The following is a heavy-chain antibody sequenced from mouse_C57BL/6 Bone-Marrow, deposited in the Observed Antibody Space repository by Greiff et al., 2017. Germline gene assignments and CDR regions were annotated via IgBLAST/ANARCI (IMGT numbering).Heavy chain of an antibody. V-gene: IGHV1-64*01. D-gene: IGHD1-1*01. Sequence: QVQLKQPGAELVKPGASVKLSCKASGYTFTSYWMHWVKQRPGQGLEWIGMIHPNSGSTNYNEKFKSKATLTVDKSSSTAYMQLSSLTSEDSAVYYCARSSGTVVATDWYFDVWGTGTTVTVSS. J-gene: IGHJ1*03. CDR3: ARSSGTVVATDWYFDV. CDR2: IHPNSGST. CDR1: GYTFTSYW.